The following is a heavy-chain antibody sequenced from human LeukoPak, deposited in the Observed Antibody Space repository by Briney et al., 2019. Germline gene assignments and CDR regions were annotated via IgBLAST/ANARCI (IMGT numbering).Heavy chain of an antibody. J-gene: IGHJ6*03. CDR1: GGSFNNYY. D-gene: IGHD3-22*01. Sequence: SETLSLTCAVSGGSFNNYYWSWIRQPPGKGLEWIGYINYSGSTNYNPSLKSRVTISVDTSKNQFSLKLSSVTAADTAVYYCASGPGSSGYSDPYYYYYMDVWGKGTTVTVSS. CDR3: ASGPGSSGYSDPYYYYYMDV. CDR2: INYSGST. V-gene: IGHV4-59*12.